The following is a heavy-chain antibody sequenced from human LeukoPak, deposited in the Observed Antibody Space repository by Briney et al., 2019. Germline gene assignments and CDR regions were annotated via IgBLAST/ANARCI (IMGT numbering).Heavy chain of an antibody. CDR2: IYSSGST. J-gene: IGHJ3*02. CDR3: ARGGWGMATIFSAFDI. V-gene: IGHV4-4*07. CDR1: GGSLSSYY. D-gene: IGHD5-12*01. Sequence: SETLSLTCTVSGGSLSSYYWSWIRQPAGKGLEWIGRIYSSGSTNYNPSLKSRVTMSVDKSKNQFSLKLSSVTAADTAVYFCARGGWGMATIFSAFDIWGQGTMVTVSS.